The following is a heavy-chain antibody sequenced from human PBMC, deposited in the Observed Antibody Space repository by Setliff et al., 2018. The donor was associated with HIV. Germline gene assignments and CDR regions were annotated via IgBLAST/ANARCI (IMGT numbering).Heavy chain of an antibody. V-gene: IGHV1-8*01. Sequence: VASVKVSCKASGYTFTSYDINWVRQATGQGLEWMGWMNPNSGNTGYAQKFQGRVTMTRNTSISTAYMELSSLRSDDTAVYYCARDLEPHYGDFGPFDYWGPGTLVTVSS. J-gene: IGHJ4*02. CDR3: ARDLEPHYGDFGPFDY. CDR2: MNPNSGNT. D-gene: IGHD4-17*01. CDR1: GYTFTSYD.